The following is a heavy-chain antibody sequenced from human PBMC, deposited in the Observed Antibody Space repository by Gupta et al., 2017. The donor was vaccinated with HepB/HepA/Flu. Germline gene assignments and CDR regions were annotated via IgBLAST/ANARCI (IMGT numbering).Heavy chain of an antibody. V-gene: IGHV4-34*01. CDR2: INHSGST. D-gene: IGHD4-17*01. CDR1: GGSFSGYY. CDR3: ARVDYGDYVGAFDI. J-gene: IGHJ3*02. Sequence: QVQLLQWGAGWLKPSETLSLTCAVYGGSFSGYYWRWIRQPPGKGLEWIGEINHSGSTNYNPSLKSRVTISVDTSKNQFSLKLSSVTAADTAVYYCARVDYGDYVGAFDIWGQGTMVTVSS.